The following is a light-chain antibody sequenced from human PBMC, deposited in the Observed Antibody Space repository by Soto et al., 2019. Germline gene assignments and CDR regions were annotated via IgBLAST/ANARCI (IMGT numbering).Light chain of an antibody. J-gene: IGKJ1*01. CDR2: AAS. Sequence: DIQMTQSTSSLFASVGDRVTITCRASQSISIYLNWYQQKPGEAPNVLIYAASSLQSGVPSRFSGSGSGTDFTLTISGLQPEEFATYYCQQSYNTPWTFGQGTRVDIQ. V-gene: IGKV1-39*01. CDR3: QQSYNTPWT. CDR1: QSISIY.